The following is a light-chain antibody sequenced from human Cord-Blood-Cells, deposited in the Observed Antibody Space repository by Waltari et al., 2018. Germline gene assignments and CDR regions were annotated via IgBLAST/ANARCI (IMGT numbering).Light chain of an antibody. CDR1: QSVSSY. V-gene: IGKV3-11*01. CDR3: QQRSNWPLT. CDR2: DGS. J-gene: IGKJ4*01. Sequence: EIVLTQSPATLSLSPGERATLACRASQSVSSYLAWYQQKPGQAPRLLIYDGSNRATGIPARFSGSGSGTDFTLTISGLGPEDFAVYYCQQRSNWPLTFGGGTKVEIK.